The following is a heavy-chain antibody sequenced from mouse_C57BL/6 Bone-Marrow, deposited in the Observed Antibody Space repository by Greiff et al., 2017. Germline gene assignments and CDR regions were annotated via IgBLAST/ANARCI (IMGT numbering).Heavy chain of an antibody. CDR3: TRPPYSNYGYYFDY. D-gene: IGHD2-5*01. CDR1: GYTFTDYE. CDR2: IDPETGGT. V-gene: IGHV1-15*01. Sequence: VQLQESGAELVRPGASVTLSCKASGYTFTDYEMHWVKQTPVHGLAWIGAIDPETGGTAYNQKFKGKAILTADQSSSTAYMELRSLTSEDSAVYYCTRPPYSNYGYYFDYGGQGTTLTVSS. J-gene: IGHJ2*01.